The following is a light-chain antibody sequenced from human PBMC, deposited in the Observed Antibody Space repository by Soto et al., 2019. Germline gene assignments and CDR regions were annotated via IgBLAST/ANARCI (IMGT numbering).Light chain of an antibody. V-gene: IGLV2-14*03. CDR2: DVS. J-gene: IGLJ2*01. Sequence: QSALTQPASVSGSPGQSITISCTGSSSDVGRYNYVSWYQQHPGKAPKLMIYDVSNRPSGISNRFSGSKSGNTASLTISGLQAEDEADYYCSSYTRSYTLVFGGGIKLTVL. CDR1: SSDVGRYNY. CDR3: SSYTRSYTLV.